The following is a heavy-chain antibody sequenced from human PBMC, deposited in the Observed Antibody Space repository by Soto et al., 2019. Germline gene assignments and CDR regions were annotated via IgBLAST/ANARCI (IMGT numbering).Heavy chain of an antibody. V-gene: IGHV3-23*01. CDR3: ARLGGSYAVPHFDY. Sequence: PGGSLRLSCAASGFTFCSYAMIWVSQAPGKGLEWVSAISGSGGSTYYADSVKGRFTISRDNSKNTLYLQMNSLRAEDTAVYYCARLGGSYAVPHFDYWVQGTLVTVSS. D-gene: IGHD1-26*01. J-gene: IGHJ4*02. CDR2: ISGSGGST. CDR1: GFTFCSYA.